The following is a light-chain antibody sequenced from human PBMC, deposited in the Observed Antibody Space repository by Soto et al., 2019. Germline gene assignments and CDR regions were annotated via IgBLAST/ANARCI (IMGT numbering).Light chain of an antibody. CDR1: LSVSGY. V-gene: IGKV3-11*01. CDR2: GTS. Sequence: EIVLTQSPASLALSPGERATLSCRASLSVSGYLAWYQQRPNQAPRLLIHGTSNRATGIPARFSGEGSGTDFILTISSLEPEDSAVYYCQHRANFGQGTRLEIK. J-gene: IGKJ5*01. CDR3: QHRAN.